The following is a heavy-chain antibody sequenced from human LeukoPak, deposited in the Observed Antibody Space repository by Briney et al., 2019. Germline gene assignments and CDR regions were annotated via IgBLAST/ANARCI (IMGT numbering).Heavy chain of an antibody. CDR2: IYYSGST. D-gene: IGHD2-2*01. J-gene: IGHJ3*02. Sequence: SETLSLTCTVSGGSISSSSYYWGWIRQPPGKGLEWFGSIYYSGSTYYNPSLKSRVTISVDTSKNQFSLKLSSVTAADTAVYYCARDCSSTSCYGTDAFDIWGQGTMVTVSS. CDR3: ARDCSSTSCYGTDAFDI. V-gene: IGHV4-39*01. CDR1: GGSISSSSYY.